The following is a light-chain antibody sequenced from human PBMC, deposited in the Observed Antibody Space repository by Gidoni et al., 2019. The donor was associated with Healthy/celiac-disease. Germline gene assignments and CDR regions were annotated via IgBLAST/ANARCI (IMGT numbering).Light chain of an antibody. V-gene: IGKV1-33*01. CDR3: QQYDNLPMCS. Sequence: DIQMTQSPSSLSASVGDRVTITCQARQDISNYLNWYQQKPGKAPKRLIYDASNLETGVPSRFSGSGSGTDFTFTISSLQPEDIATYYCQQYDNLPMCSFXXXTKLEIK. J-gene: IGKJ2*04. CDR2: DAS. CDR1: QDISNY.